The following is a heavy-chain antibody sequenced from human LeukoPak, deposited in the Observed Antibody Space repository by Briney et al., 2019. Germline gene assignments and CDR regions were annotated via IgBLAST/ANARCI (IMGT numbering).Heavy chain of an antibody. V-gene: IGHV3-66*02. CDR1: GFSVSTNY. CDR2: MYSGGST. Sequence: GGSLRLSCAASGFSVSTNYMSWVRQPPGKGLEWVSVMYSGGSTYYADSVKGRLTISRDSSKNTLYLQMNSLRAEDTAVYYCARDKNWFDPWGQGTLVTVSS. CDR3: ARDKNWFDP. J-gene: IGHJ5*02.